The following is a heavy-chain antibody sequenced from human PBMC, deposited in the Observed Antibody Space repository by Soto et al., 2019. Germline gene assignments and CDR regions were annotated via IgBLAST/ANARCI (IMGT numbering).Heavy chain of an antibody. V-gene: IGHV3-23*01. CDR3: ALHYCSSWYLIELPTPDPFDY. D-gene: IGHD6-13*01. CDR1: GFTLSSYV. CDR2: ISGGGGST. Sequence: GGSLRLSCAASGFTLSSYVMTWVRQAPGKGLEWVSAISGGGGSTYYADSVKGRFTISRDNSKNTLYLQMNSLRAEDTAVYYCALHYCSSWYLIELPTPDPFDYWGQGTLVTVSS. J-gene: IGHJ4*02.